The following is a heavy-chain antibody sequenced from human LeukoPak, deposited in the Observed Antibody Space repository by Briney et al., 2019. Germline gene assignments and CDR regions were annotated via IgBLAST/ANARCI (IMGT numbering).Heavy chain of an antibody. Sequence: GGSLRLSCAASGFTFSSYAMSWVRQAPGKGLGWVSAINPTGGSTYYADSVKGRFTISRDNSENTLYLQMNSLRAEDTAVYYCAKGYSNGYGAWGQGTLVTVSS. V-gene: IGHV3-23*01. CDR1: GFTFSSYA. J-gene: IGHJ5*02. D-gene: IGHD6-19*01. CDR3: AKGYSNGYGA. CDR2: INPTGGST.